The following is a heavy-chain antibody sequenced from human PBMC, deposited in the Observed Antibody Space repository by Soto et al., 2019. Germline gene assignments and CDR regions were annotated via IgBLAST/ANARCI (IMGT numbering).Heavy chain of an antibody. Sequence: ASVKVSCKASGYTFTGYYMHWVRQAPGQGLEWMGWINPNSGGTNYAQKFQDRVTITRDTSASTAYMELSSLRSEDTAVYYCAGAVAVPADFDFWGQGTLVTVSS. D-gene: IGHD6-19*01. CDR2: INPNSGGT. CDR3: AGAVAVPADFDF. J-gene: IGHJ4*02. CDR1: GYTFTGYY. V-gene: IGHV1-2*02.